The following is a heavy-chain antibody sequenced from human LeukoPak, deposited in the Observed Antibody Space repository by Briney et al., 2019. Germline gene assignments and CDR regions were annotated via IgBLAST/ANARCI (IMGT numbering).Heavy chain of an antibody. CDR1: GFNFDDYA. CDR2: INWKTGNG. D-gene: IGHD5-24*01. J-gene: IGHJ2*01. CDR3: TRRAARWQFDL. Sequence: QPGGSLRLSCAVSGFNFDDYAMHWVRQAPGRGLEWVSGINWKTGNGIYADSVKGRFTISRDNAKNSLYLQMSSLRAEDTALYYCTRRAARWQFDLRGRGTLLTVSS. V-gene: IGHV3-9*01.